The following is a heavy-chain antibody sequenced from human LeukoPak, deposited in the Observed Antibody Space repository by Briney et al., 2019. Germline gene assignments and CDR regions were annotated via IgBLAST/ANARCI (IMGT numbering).Heavy chain of an antibody. CDR2: IYHRSGTP. CDR3: AGGGNWRLDP. J-gene: IGHJ5*02. Sequence: SGTLSLTCAVSGGSINSDDWWSWVRPSPGKGLEWIGAIYHRSGTPTYNPSLKSRVTISVDKSKNQFSLNLSSVTAADTAVYFCAGGGNWRLDPWGQGTPVTVSS. CDR1: GGSINSDDW. V-gene: IGHV4-4*02. D-gene: IGHD1-1*01.